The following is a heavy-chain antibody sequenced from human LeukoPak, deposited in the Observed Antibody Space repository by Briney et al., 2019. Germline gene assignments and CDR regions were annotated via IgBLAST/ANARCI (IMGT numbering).Heavy chain of an antibody. CDR3: AAVVITTDAFEI. CDR1: GGSISSTTYY. Sequence: SETLSLTCTVSGGSISSTTYYWGWIRQPPGKGLEWIGSIYYGGTTYPNPSLQSRVTISVDTSKNQFSLKLSSVTAADTAVYYCAAVVITTDAFEIWGQGTMVTVSS. J-gene: IGHJ3*02. D-gene: IGHD3-22*01. V-gene: IGHV4-39*01. CDR2: IYYGGTT.